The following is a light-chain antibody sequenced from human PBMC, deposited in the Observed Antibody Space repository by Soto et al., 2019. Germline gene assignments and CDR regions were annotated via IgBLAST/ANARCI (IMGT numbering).Light chain of an antibody. Sequence: SYELTQPPSVSVAPGKTARITCGGNNIGSKSVHWYQQKPGQAPVLVIYYDSDRPSGMPERVSGSNSGNTATLTISRVEAGDEADYYCQVWDSSLVVFGGGTKLTVL. CDR1: NIGSKS. V-gene: IGLV3-21*04. CDR2: YDS. J-gene: IGLJ2*01. CDR3: QVWDSSLVV.